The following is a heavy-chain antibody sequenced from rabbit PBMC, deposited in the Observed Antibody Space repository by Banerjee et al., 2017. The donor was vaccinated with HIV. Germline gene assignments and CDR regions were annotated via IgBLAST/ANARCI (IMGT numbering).Heavy chain of an antibody. CDR1: GFSFSSTDY. CDR2: IYGGSSGST. J-gene: IGHJ4*01. Sequence: QSLEESGGDLVKPGASLTLTCTASGFSFSSTDYMCWVRQAPGKGLEWIACIYGGSSGSTYYASWAKGRFTISKTSSTTVTLQLTSLTAADTATYFCARDVDSYVPFNLWAQGPWSPS. V-gene: IGHV1S40*01. D-gene: IGHD6-1*01. CDR3: ARDVDSYVPFNL.